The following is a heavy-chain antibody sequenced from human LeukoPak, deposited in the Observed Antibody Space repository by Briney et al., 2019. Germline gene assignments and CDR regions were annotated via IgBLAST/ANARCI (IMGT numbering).Heavy chain of an antibody. CDR3: ARGSAARPPDY. CDR1: GGSISSGSYY. CDR2: IYTSGST. D-gene: IGHD6-6*01. J-gene: IGHJ4*02. V-gene: IGHV4-61*02. Sequence: SETLSLTCTVSGGSISSGSYYWSWIRQPAGKGLEWIGRIYTSGSTNYNPSLKSRVTISVDTSKNQFSLKLSSVTAADTAVYYCARGSAARPPDYWGQGTLVTVSS.